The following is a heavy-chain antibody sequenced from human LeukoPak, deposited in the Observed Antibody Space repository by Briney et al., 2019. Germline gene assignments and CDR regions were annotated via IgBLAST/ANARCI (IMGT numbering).Heavy chain of an antibody. CDR3: VREGGGYDDPDH. CDR1: GGSVSSGDYY. D-gene: IGHD5-12*01. Sequence: PSQTLSLTCSVSGGSVSSGDYYWSWIRQPPGKGLEWIGHIYDIGHTHYKPSLESRVTIAVDTSKNQFSLKLTSVTVADTAVYYCVREGGGYDDPDHWGQGTLVTVSS. CDR2: IYDIGHT. J-gene: IGHJ4*02. V-gene: IGHV4-30-4*01.